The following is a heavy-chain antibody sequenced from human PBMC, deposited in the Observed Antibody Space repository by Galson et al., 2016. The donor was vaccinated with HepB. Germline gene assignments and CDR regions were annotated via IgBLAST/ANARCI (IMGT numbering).Heavy chain of an antibody. J-gene: IGHJ4*02. D-gene: IGHD3-10*01. Sequence: SETLSLTCAVSGVSISNNYWWSWVRQSPGKGLEWIAEIHHSGNTNYNPSLKSRVNISIDKSRNQFSLNLGSVTAADTAVYYCARGVRYYGSGSYWLLDCWGQGTLVTVSS. V-gene: IGHV4-4*02. CDR1: GVSISNNYW. CDR2: IHHSGNT. CDR3: ARGVRYYGSGSYWLLDC.